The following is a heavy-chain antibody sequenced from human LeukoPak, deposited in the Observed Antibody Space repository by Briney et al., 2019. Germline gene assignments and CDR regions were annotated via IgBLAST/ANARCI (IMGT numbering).Heavy chain of an antibody. J-gene: IGHJ4*02. V-gene: IGHV1-2*06. Sequence: ASVKVSCKASGYTFTGYYMHWVRQAPGQGLEWMGRINPNSGGTNYAQKFQGRVTMTRDTSIGTAYMELSSLRSEDTAVYYCARDEHSEFYWGQGTLVTVSS. D-gene: IGHD3-10*01. CDR2: INPNSGGT. CDR3: ARDEHSEFY. CDR1: GYTFTGYY.